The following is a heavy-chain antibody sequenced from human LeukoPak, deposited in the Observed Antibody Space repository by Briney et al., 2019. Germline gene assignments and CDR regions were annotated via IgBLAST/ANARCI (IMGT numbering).Heavy chain of an antibody. CDR3: ARTDTWFGESTYYYYGMDV. D-gene: IGHD3-10*01. J-gene: IGHJ6*02. Sequence: PGGSLRLSCAASGFTFSSYAMHWVRQAPGKGVEGVAVISYDGSNKYYADSVKGRFTISRDNSKNTLYLQMNSLRAEDTAVYYCARTDTWFGESTYYYYGMDVWGQGTTVTVSS. CDR2: ISYDGSNK. V-gene: IGHV3-30*04. CDR1: GFTFSSYA.